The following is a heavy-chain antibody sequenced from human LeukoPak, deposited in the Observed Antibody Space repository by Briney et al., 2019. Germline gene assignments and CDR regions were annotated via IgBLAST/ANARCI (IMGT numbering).Heavy chain of an antibody. CDR2: ISSSGNTI. Sequence: GGSLRLSCAASGFTFSDYYMSWIRQAPGKGLEWVSYISSSGNTIYYADSVKGRFTISRDNAKKSLYLQMNSLRAEDTAMYYCAREPAPYSDYYFDFWGQGTLVTVSS. CDR3: AREPAPYSDYYFDF. V-gene: IGHV3-11*01. CDR1: GFTFSDYY. J-gene: IGHJ4*02. D-gene: IGHD4-11*01.